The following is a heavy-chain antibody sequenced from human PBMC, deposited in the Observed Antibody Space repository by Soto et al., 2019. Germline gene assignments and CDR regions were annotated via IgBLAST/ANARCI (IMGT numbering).Heavy chain of an antibody. CDR2: ISGSGGST. CDR1: GFTFSSYA. D-gene: IGHD6-13*01. J-gene: IGHJ3*02. CDR3: AKALGYSSSLTLDAFDI. Sequence: GGFLRLSCAASGFTFSSYAMSWVRQAPGKGLEWVSAISGSGGSTYYADSVKGRFTISRDNSKNTLYLQMNSLRAEDTAVYYCAKALGYSSSLTLDAFDIWGQGTMVTVSS. V-gene: IGHV3-23*01.